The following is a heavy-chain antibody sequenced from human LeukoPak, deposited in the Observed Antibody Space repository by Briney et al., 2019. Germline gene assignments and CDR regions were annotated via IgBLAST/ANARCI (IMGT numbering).Heavy chain of an antibody. CDR2: IHHSERA. CDR1: GYSISSNYY. D-gene: IGHD4-17*01. J-gene: IGHJ4*02. CDR3: ARDISASDYGDYLFDY. Sequence: PSETLSLTCTVSGYSISSNYYWGWIRQPPGKGLEWIGSIHHSERAYYNPSLKSRVTISVDTSNNQFSLNLTSVTAADTAVYYCARDISASDYGDYLFDYWGQGTLVTVSS. V-gene: IGHV4-38-2*02.